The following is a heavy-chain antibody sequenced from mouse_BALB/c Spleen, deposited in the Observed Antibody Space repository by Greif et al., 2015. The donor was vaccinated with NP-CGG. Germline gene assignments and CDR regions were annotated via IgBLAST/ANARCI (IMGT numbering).Heavy chain of an antibody. CDR2: ILPGSGST. V-gene: IGHV1-9*01. Sequence: QVQLQQSGAELMKPGASVKISCKATGYTFSSYWIEWVKQRPGHGLEWIGEILPGSGSTNYNEKFKGKATFTADTSSNTAYMQLSSLTSEDSAVYYCARDRPTIGLDYWGQGTTLTVSS. CDR1: GYTFSSYW. D-gene: IGHD2-14*01. J-gene: IGHJ2*01. CDR3: ARDRPTIGLDY.